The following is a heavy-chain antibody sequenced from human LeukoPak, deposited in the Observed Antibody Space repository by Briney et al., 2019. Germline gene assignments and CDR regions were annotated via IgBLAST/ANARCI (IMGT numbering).Heavy chain of an antibody. CDR3: ASGYSYGYSLDY. CDR2: IYNSGST. D-gene: IGHD5-18*01. J-gene: IGHJ4*02. CDR1: GGSISSSRYY. Sequence: SETLSLTCTVSGGSISSSRYYWAWIRQSPGKELEWIGSIYNSGSTYNNGSLKRRVTISVDTSKNHFSLKLNSVTAADTAVYYCASGYSYGYSLDYWGQGTLVTVSS. V-gene: IGHV4-39*02.